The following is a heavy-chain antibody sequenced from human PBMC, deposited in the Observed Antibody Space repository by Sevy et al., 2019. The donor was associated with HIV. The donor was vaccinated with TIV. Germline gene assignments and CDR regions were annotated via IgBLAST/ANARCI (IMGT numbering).Heavy chain of an antibody. V-gene: IGHV3-30*18. CDR1: GFTFSNYG. CDR2: VSNSGGKT. Sequence: GGSLRLSCAASGFTFSNYGMHWVRQAPGKGLEWVSTVSNSGGKTYDADSVKGRFTISRDNSKNSLYLQMNSLRAEDTAVYYCAKDRGFGVVFTYYLDVWGKGATVTVSS. J-gene: IGHJ6*03. D-gene: IGHD3-10*01. CDR3: AKDRGFGVVFTYYLDV.